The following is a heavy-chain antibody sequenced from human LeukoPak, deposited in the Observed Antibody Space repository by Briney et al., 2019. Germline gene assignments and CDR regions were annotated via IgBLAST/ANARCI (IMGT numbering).Heavy chain of an antibody. CDR2: INAGNGNT. CDR3: ATLWTNYYDSSGYFDDY. Sequence: ASVKVSCKDSGYTFTSYAMHWVRQAPGQRLEWMGWINAGNGNTKYSQKFQGRVTITRDTSASTAYMELSSLRSEDTAVYYCATLWTNYYDSSGYFDDYWGQGTLVTVSS. J-gene: IGHJ4*02. V-gene: IGHV1-3*01. D-gene: IGHD3-22*01. CDR1: GYTFTSYA.